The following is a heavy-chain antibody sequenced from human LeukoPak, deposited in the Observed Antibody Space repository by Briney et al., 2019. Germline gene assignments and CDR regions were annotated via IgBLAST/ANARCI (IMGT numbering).Heavy chain of an antibody. D-gene: IGHD1-1*01. CDR3: ARGRGGTLNDY. V-gene: IGHV1-2*06. J-gene: IGHJ4*02. Sequence: ASVKVSCKASGYTFTDYYMHWVRQAPGQGLEWMGRINPNSGGTNYAQKFQGRDTMTRDTSISTAYMELSRLKSDDTAVYYCARGRGGTLNDYWGQGTLVTVSS. CDR2: INPNSGGT. CDR1: GYTFTDYY.